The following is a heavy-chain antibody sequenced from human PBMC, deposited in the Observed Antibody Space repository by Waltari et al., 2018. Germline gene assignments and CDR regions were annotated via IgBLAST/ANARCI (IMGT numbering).Heavy chain of an antibody. Sequence: QLQLQQWATRVLKPSETLSLTCAVHGGSFSGDFWAWIRKPPGKGLEWIGEINHDGNTNYNPSLKSRVSISADMSKNQFSLKVTSVTAADTAVYYCASPAGRYSRSPFFDYWGQGTLVTVSS. CDR2: INHDGNT. CDR3: ASPAGRYSRSPFFDY. D-gene: IGHD6-6*01. V-gene: IGHV4-34*01. J-gene: IGHJ4*02. CDR1: GGSFSGDF.